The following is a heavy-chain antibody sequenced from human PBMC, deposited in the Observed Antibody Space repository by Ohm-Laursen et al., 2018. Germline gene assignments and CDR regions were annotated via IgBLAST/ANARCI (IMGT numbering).Heavy chain of an antibody. CDR2: VSYDGNNK. CDR1: GFTFSSYG. CDR3: ARDLGQWLVVYYFDY. Sequence: SLRLSCAATGFTFSSYGMHWVRQAPGKGLEWVAVVSYDGNNKYYADSVKGRFAISRDNSKNTLYLQMNSLRADDTAVYYCARDLGQWLVVYYFDYWGQGTLVTVSS. J-gene: IGHJ4*02. V-gene: IGHV3-30*03. D-gene: IGHD6-19*01.